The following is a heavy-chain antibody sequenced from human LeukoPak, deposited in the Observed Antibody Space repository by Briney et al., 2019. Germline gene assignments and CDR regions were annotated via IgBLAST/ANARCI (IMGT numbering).Heavy chain of an antibody. CDR3: ARGGYSGYALGDY. CDR1: GYSFTDYW. CDR2: IYPGDSDT. J-gene: IGHJ4*02. D-gene: IGHD5-12*01. Sequence: GESLKISCKGSGYSFTDYWIVWVRQMPGKGLECMGLIYPGDSDTRYSSSFQGQVTISADKSISTAYLQWSSLKASDTAMYYCARGGYSGYALGDYWGQGALVTVSS. V-gene: IGHV5-51*01.